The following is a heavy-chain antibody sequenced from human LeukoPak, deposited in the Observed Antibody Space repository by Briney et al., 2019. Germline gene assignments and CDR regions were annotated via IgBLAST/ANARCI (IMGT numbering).Heavy chain of an antibody. D-gene: IGHD5-18*01. V-gene: IGHV1-46*01. CDR1: GYTFTHYY. Sequence: ASVKVSCKTSGYTFTHYYIHWVRQAPGQGLEWMGIINPSGGSTNYAQTFQGRLSMTRDTSTSTVYMELSSLRSEDTAVYYCARGAYSYAQDFRGQGTLVTVSS. J-gene: IGHJ4*02. CDR3: ARGAYSYAQDF. CDR2: INPSGGST.